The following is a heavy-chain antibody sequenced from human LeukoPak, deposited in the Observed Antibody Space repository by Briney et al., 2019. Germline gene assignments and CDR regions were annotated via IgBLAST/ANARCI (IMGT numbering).Heavy chain of an antibody. Sequence: GGSLRLSCAASGFTFSDYGMCWVRQAPGKGLEWVAVIWYDGSKKYHAVSVKGRFTISGDNSKNTLYLQMNSLRAEDSAVYYSAKDSSYYYLDYWGQGTLVTVSS. J-gene: IGHJ4*02. CDR2: IWYDGSKK. D-gene: IGHD3-22*01. CDR3: AKDSSYYYLDY. V-gene: IGHV3-33*06. CDR1: GFTFSDYG.